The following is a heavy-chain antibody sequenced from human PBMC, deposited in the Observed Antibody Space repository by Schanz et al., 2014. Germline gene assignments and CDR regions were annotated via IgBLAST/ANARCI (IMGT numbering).Heavy chain of an antibody. Sequence: QVPLQESGPGLVKPSGTLSLTCAVSGGSISSSNWWSWVRQPPGKGLEWIGEIYHSGSTNYKPSLKSRVTISADKPKNQFSLKRRSVTAADTAVYYCARRSVSPSGNSYGYVVAWFDPWGQGTLVTVSS. V-gene: IGHV4-4*02. J-gene: IGHJ5*02. CDR3: ARRSVSPSGNSYGYVVAWFDP. D-gene: IGHD5-18*01. CDR1: GGSISSSNW. CDR2: IYHSGST.